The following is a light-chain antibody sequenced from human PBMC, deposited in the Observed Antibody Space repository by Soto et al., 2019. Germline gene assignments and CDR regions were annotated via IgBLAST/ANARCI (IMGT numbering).Light chain of an antibody. CDR1: QSVLYSSNNKNY. V-gene: IGKV4-1*01. CDR3: QQYYTAPLT. CDR2: WAS. J-gene: IGKJ4*01. Sequence: DIVMTQSPDSLAVSLGERATLNCKSSQSVLYSSNNKNYLAWYQQKSGQPPKLLIYWASTRESGVPDRFSGSGSGADFTLTISSLQAEDVAVYYCQQYYTAPLTFGGGTKVDIK.